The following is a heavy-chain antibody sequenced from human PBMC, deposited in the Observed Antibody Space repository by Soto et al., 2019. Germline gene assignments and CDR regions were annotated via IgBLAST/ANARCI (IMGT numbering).Heavy chain of an antibody. Sequence: XETLSLACTVSGGSISTYYGNWIRQPAGKRLEWLGRIYTSGYTKYNPSLKSRVTMSLDTSKRQFSLKLSSVTAADTAVYYCARETVAGTDNWFDPWGQGILVTVSS. J-gene: IGHJ5*02. V-gene: IGHV4-4*07. CDR1: GGSISTYY. CDR3: ARETVAGTDNWFDP. D-gene: IGHD6-19*01. CDR2: IYTSGYT.